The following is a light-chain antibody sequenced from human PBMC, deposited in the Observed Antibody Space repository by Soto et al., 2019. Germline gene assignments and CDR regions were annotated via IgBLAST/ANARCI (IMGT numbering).Light chain of an antibody. Sequence: IVLAQSPATLCLSPRERPTLSCRASQSGSSSLAWYQQKPGQAPRLLIYDASNRATGIPARFSGSGSGTDFTLTISSLEPEDFAVYYCQQRSNWLTFGGGTKVDIK. V-gene: IGKV3-11*01. J-gene: IGKJ4*01. CDR1: QSGSSS. CDR3: QQRSNWLT. CDR2: DAS.